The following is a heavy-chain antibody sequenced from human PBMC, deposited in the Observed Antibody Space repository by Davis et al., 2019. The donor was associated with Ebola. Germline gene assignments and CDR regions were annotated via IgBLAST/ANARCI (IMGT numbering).Heavy chain of an antibody. CDR3: ARSSSIVEVVAPTPNFDF. CDR2: ISGSGRTI. CDR1: GFAFSSYE. Sequence: GESLKISCAASGFAFSSYELNWVRQAPGKGLEWISFISGSGRTIYYADSVKGQFTISRDNTENSLLLQMDRLRADDTGTYYCARSSSIVEVVAPTPNFDFWGRGTLATVSS. D-gene: IGHD2-15*01. J-gene: IGHJ4*02. V-gene: IGHV3-48*03.